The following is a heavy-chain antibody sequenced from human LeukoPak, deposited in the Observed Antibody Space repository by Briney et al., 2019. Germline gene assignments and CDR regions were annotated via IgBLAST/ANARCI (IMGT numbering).Heavy chain of an antibody. D-gene: IGHD2-2*01. J-gene: IGHJ6*03. CDR1: GFTFSNYN. CDR2: ISSSGSTK. CDR3: ARASPDIVVVPAADSGDYYYYYMDV. V-gene: IGHV3-48*04. Sequence: GGSLRLSCAASGFTFSNYNMHWVRQAPGKGLEWVSYISSSGSTKYYADSVKGRFTISRDNAKNSLYLQMNSLRAEDTAVYYCARASPDIVVVPAADSGDYYYYYMDVWGKGTTVTVSS.